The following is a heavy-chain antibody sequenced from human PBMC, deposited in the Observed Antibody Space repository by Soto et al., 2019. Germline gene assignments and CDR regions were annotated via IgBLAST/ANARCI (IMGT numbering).Heavy chain of an antibody. D-gene: IGHD2-21*02. CDR1: GYTLTSYA. J-gene: IGHJ6*02. CDR2: INVANGNT. V-gene: IGHV1-3*01. Sequence: ASVKVSFKASGYTLTSYALQWVRQAPGQRLEWMAWINVANGNTKLSQKFQGRLTITRDTSATTAYMELSSLRSEDTALYYCAMTLKGYYYGMDAWGQGTTVTVSS. CDR3: AMTLKGYYYGMDA.